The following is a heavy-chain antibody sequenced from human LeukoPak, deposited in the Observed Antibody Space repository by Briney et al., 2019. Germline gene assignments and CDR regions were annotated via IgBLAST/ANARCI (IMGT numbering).Heavy chain of an antibody. CDR1: GYTFTNDG. CDR2: MNPNSGNT. CDR3: ARSAPGTGYTA. V-gene: IGHV1-8*01. D-gene: IGHD3-9*01. J-gene: IGHJ4*02. Sequence: ASVKVSCKASGYTFTNDGISWVRQATGQGLEWIGKMNPNSGNTGYAQKFQGRVTMARSTSVSTVHMELNSLTSEDTAVYFCARSAPGTGYTAWGQGTLVTVSS.